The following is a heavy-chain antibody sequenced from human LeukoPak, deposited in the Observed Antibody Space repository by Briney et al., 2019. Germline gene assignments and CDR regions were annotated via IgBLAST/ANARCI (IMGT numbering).Heavy chain of an antibody. V-gene: IGHV3-23*01. CDR1: GFTFSTYG. Sequence: GGSLRLSCAASGFTFSTYGMSWVRQAPGKGLEWVSGISGSGGSRSYTDPVKGRFTISRDNSKNTLYLQMNSLRAEDTAVYYCAKLREWELPDLFDYWGQGTLVTVSS. D-gene: IGHD1-26*01. J-gene: IGHJ4*02. CDR2: ISGSGGSR. CDR3: AKLREWELPDLFDY.